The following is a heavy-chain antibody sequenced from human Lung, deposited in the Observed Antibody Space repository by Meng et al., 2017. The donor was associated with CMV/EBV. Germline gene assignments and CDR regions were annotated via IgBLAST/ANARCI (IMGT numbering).Heavy chain of an antibody. CDR1: GASFTSSSYY. J-gene: IGHJ4*02. CDR2: FYYDGST. V-gene: IGHV4-39*01. D-gene: IGHD1-14*01. Sequence: SXTLSLXCTVFGASFTSSSYYWVWIRQPPGKGLEWIGSFYYDGSTYYNPSLKSRVTVLVDTSKKQFSLKVTAVAAADTARYYCVRRFHLTYLADWGRGPLVTVSS. CDR3: VRRFHLTYLAD.